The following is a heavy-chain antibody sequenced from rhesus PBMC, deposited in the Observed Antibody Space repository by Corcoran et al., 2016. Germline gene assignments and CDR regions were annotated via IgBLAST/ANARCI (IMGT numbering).Heavy chain of an antibody. Sequence: QVQLQESGPGLVKPSETLSLTCTVSGGSIRDSYYWSWIRQPPGTGLEWMGRIYGSGGSTNRNPSHKRRVTLSRDTSKNQFSLKLSSGTAADTAVYYCARVGGEYSHYFDYWGQGVLVTVSS. D-gene: IGHD4-23*01. V-gene: IGHV4-160*01. CDR2: IYGSGGST. CDR3: ARVGGEYSHYFDY. CDR1: GGSIRDSYY. J-gene: IGHJ4*01.